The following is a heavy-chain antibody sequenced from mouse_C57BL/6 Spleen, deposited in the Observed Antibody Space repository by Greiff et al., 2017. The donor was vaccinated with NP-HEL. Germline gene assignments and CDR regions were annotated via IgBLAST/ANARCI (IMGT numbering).Heavy chain of an antibody. CDR3: ARQTGKGGYWYFDV. CDR1: GYTFTSYW. V-gene: IGHV1-52*01. D-gene: IGHD4-1*01. Sequence: QVQLQQPGAELVRPGSSVKLSCKASGYTFTSYWMHWVKQRPIQGLEWIGNIDPSDSETNYNQKFKDKATLTVDKSSSTAYMQLSSLTSEDSAVYYCARQTGKGGYWYFDVWGTGTTVTVSS. J-gene: IGHJ1*03. CDR2: IDPSDSET.